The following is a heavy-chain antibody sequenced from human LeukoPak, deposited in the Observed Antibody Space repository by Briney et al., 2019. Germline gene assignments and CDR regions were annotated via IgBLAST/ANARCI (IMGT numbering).Heavy chain of an antibody. CDR2: IIPIFGTA. D-gene: IGHD2-2*01. Sequence: SVKVSCKASGGTFSSYAISWVRQAPGQGLEWMGGIIPIFGTANYAQKFQGRVTITADESTSTAYMELSSLRSEDTAVYYCARDIVVVPAAKVRSWFDPWGQGTLVTVSS. J-gene: IGHJ5*02. CDR3: ARDIVVVPAAKVRSWFDP. V-gene: IGHV1-69*13. CDR1: GGTFSSYA.